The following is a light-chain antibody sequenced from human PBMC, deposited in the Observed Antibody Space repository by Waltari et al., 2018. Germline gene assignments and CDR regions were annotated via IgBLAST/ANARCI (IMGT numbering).Light chain of an antibody. CDR3: QQRSTWPLT. Sequence: EIVLTQSPATLSLSPGERATLSCWASQNIGRHLAWYQQRPGQAPSLVIYDASNRATGMPARFSGSGSGTDFTLTISSLEPEDFAVYYCQQRSTWPLTFGGGTKVDIK. V-gene: IGKV3-11*01. CDR1: QNIGRH. CDR2: DAS. J-gene: IGKJ4*01.